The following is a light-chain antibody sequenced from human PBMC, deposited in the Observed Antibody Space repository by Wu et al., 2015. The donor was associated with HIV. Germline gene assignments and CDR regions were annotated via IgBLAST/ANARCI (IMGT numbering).Light chain of an antibody. CDR2: GAS. CDR1: QSISYTY. J-gene: IGKJ3*01. CDR3: QQFSYSPGS. V-gene: IGKV3-20*01. Sequence: DIVLTQSPGTLSLSPGERATLSCRASQSISYTYLAWYQQKPGQAPRLLIYGASSRATGIPGRFSGSGSGTDFTLTIIGLEPEDFAVYYCQQFSYSPGSFGPGTKVDIK.